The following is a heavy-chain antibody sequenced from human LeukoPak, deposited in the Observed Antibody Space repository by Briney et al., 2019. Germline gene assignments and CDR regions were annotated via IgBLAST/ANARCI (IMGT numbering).Heavy chain of an antibody. J-gene: IGHJ4*02. V-gene: IGHV3-30-3*01. CDR2: ISYDGSNK. Sequence: GGSLRLSCAASGFTFSSYAMHWVRQAPGKGLEWVAVISYDGSNKYYADSVKGRFTISRDNSKNTLYLQMNSLRAEDTAVYYCAKDRYGDYGGYFDYWGQGTLVTVSS. CDR1: GFTFSSYA. D-gene: IGHD4-17*01. CDR3: AKDRYGDYGGYFDY.